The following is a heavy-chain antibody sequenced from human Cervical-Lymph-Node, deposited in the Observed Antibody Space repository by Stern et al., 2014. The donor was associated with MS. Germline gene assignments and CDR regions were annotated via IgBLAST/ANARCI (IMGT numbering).Heavy chain of an antibody. V-gene: IGHV3-23*04. CDR1: GFTFTSYA. CDR3: ALLATPTDY. J-gene: IGHJ4*02. CDR2: IVASGNRT. D-gene: IGHD2-15*01. Sequence: EDQLVESGGGLIQPGGSLRLSCVASGFTFTSYAINWVRQAPGKGLQWVSAIVASGNRTYYTDSVKGRFTISRDNSKNTVYLTMNSLTPEDTASYFCALLATPTDYWGQGTLVTVSP.